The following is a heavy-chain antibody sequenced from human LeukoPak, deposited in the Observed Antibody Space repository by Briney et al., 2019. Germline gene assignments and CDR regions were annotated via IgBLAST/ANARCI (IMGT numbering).Heavy chain of an antibody. CDR3: ARGDDILTGYLYYFDY. CDR1: GYTFTGYY. Sequence: GASVKVSCKASGYTFTGYYMHWVRQAPGQGLEWMGWINPNSGGTNYAQKFQGWVTITRDTSISTAYMELSRLRSDNTAVYYCARGDDILTGYLYYFDYWGQGTLVTVSS. CDR2: INPNSGGT. V-gene: IGHV1-2*04. J-gene: IGHJ4*02. D-gene: IGHD3-9*01.